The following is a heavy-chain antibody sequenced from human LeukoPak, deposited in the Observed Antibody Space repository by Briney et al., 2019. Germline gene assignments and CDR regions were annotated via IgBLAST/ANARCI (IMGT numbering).Heavy chain of an antibody. Sequence: ASVKVSCKASGYTFTIYDINWVRQATGQGLEWMGWMNPNSGNTGYAQKFQGRVTMTRNTSISTAYMELSSLRSEDTAVHYCARGRGITMVRGPKGWFDPWGQGTLVTVSS. CDR2: MNPNSGNT. J-gene: IGHJ5*02. CDR3: ARGRGITMVRGPKGWFDP. D-gene: IGHD3-10*01. V-gene: IGHV1-8*01. CDR1: GYTFTIYD.